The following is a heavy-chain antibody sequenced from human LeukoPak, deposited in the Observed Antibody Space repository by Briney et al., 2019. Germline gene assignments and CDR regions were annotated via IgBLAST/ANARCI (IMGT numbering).Heavy chain of an antibody. Sequence: PGGSLRLSCAASGFTFDDDAIHWVRQAPAKGLEWVSLISGDGGSTYYADSLKGRFTISRDNSKNSLYLQLSSLRTEDTALNYCAKDSVSETGFDYWGQGTLVTLSS. CDR3: AKDSVSETGFDY. CDR2: ISGDGGST. D-gene: IGHD3-9*01. J-gene: IGHJ4*02. V-gene: IGHV3-43*02. CDR1: GFTFDDDA.